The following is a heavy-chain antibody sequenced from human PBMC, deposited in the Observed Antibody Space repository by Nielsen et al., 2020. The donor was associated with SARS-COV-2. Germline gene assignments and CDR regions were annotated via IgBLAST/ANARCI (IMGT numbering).Heavy chain of an antibody. CDR1: GGSFSGYY. Sequence: GSLRLSCAVYGGSFSGYYWSWIRQPPGKGLEWIGEINHSGSTNYNPSLKSRVTISVDTSKNQFSLKLSSVTAADTAVYYCARDHYDSSGESCDYWGQGTLVTVS. V-gene: IGHV4-34*01. CDR3: ARDHYDSSGESCDY. D-gene: IGHD3-22*01. CDR2: INHSGST. J-gene: IGHJ4*02.